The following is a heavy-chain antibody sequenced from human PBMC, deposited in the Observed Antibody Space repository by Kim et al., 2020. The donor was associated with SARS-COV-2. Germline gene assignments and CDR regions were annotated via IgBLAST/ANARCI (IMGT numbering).Heavy chain of an antibody. V-gene: IGHV1-69*13. Sequence: SVKVSCKASGGTFSSYAISWVRQAPGQGLEWMGGIIPIFGTANYAQKFQGRVTITADESTSTAYMELSSLRSEDTAVYYCARDRWGSAARPDWYYWGQGTLVTVSS. D-gene: IGHD6-6*01. CDR1: GGTFSSYA. CDR3: ARDRWGSAARPDWYY. J-gene: IGHJ4*02. CDR2: IIPIFGTA.